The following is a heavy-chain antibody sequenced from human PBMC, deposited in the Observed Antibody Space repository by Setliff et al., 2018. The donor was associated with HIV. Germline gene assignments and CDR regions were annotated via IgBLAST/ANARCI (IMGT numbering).Heavy chain of an antibody. V-gene: IGHV4-4*09. CDR3: ARRIANSGSFPDKNWFDT. CDR2: IFSSGST. J-gene: IGHJ5*02. Sequence: PSETLSLTCTVSGGSISSYCWSWIRQSPGRGLEWIGFIFSSGSTKYNPSLQSRVIMSIDTSKTQFSLKLTSVTAAATAVYYCARRIANSGSFPDKNWFDTWGQGSLVTVSS. CDR1: GGSISSYC. D-gene: IGHD3-10*01.